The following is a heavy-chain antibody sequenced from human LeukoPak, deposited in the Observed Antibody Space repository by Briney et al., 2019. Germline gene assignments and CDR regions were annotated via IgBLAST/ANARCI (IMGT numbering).Heavy chain of an antibody. CDR1: GGSVSSSSFY. CDR3: ARHRYDILTGYVNWFDP. V-gene: IGHV4-61*05. CDR2: IYYSGNT. Sequence: SETLSLTCTVSGGSVSSSSFYWGWIRQPPGKGLEWIGYIYYSGNTNYNPSLKSRVTISVDTSKNQFSLKLSSVTAADTAVYYCARHRYDILTGYVNWFDPWGQGTLVTVSS. D-gene: IGHD3-9*01. J-gene: IGHJ5*02.